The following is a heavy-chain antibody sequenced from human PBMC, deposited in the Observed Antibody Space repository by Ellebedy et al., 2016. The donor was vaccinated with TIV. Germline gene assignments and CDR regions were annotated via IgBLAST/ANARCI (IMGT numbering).Heavy chain of an antibody. CDR2: ISAYNGNT. D-gene: IGHD1-26*01. CDR1: GYTFTSYG. Sequence: ASVKVSCXASGYTFTSYGISWVRQAPGQGLEWMGWISAYNGNTNYAQKLQGRVTMTTDTSTSTAYMELRSLRSDDTAVYYCARDRKVVGATVFDYWGQGTLVTVSS. J-gene: IGHJ4*02. V-gene: IGHV1-18*01. CDR3: ARDRKVVGATVFDY.